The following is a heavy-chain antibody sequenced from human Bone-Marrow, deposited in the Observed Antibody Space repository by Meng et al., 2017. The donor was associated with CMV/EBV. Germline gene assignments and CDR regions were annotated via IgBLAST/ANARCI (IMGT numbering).Heavy chain of an antibody. V-gene: IGHV4-30-4*01. D-gene: IGHD3-10*01. Sequence: TVSGGSISSGNYYWSWIRQHPGKGLEWIGYIYYSGDTYYNPSLESRLGISIDTSKNQFSLHLSSVTAADTAVYYCAREESSLGDFDLWGRGTLVTVSS. CDR2: IYYSGDT. J-gene: IGHJ2*01. CDR3: AREESSLGDFDL. CDR1: GGSISSGNYY.